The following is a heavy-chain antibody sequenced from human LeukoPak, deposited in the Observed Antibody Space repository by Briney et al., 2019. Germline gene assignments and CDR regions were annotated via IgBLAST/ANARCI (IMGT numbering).Heavy chain of an antibody. CDR1: GDSISTYY. Sequence: PSETLSLTCTVSGDSISTYYWSWIRQPPGKGLEWIGNVENTGIINYNPSLESRVTISVDTSKNQFSLRLSSVTAADTAVYYWARAVGDSGYGRYFDYWGQGTLVTVSS. D-gene: IGHD5-12*01. CDR2: VENTGII. V-gene: IGHV4-59*01. J-gene: IGHJ4*02. CDR3: ARAVGDSGYGRYFDY.